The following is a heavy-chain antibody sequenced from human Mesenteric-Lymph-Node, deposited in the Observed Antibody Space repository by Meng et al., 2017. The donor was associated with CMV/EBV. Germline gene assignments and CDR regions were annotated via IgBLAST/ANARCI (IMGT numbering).Heavy chain of an antibody. J-gene: IGHJ5*02. V-gene: IGHV4-59*01. Sequence: SETLSLTCTVPGGSISSYYWSWIRQPPGKGLEWIGYIYYSGSTNYNPSLKSRVTISVDTSKNQFSLKLSSVTAADTAVYYCARSVWVGYCGGCRWFDPWGQGTLVTVSS. D-gene: IGHD2-21*01. CDR3: ARSVWVGYCGGCRWFDP. CDR2: IYYSGST. CDR1: GGSISSYY.